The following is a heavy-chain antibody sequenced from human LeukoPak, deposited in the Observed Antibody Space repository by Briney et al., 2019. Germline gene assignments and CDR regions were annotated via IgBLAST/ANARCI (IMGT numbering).Heavy chain of an antibody. J-gene: IGHJ3*02. CDR1: GGSFSGYY. V-gene: IGHV4-34*01. CDR2: IYYSGST. Sequence: SETLSLTCAVYGGSFSGYYWGWIRQPPGKGLEWIGSIYYSGSTYYNPSLKSRVTISVDTSKNQFSLQLNSMTPEDTAVYYCTRGGGAFDIWGQGTTVTVSS. CDR3: TRGGGAFDI.